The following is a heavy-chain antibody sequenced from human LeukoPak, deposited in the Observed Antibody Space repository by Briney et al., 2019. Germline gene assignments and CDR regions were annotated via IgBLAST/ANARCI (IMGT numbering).Heavy chain of an antibody. Sequence: GGSLRLSCAASGFTFSSYWMSWVRQAPGKGLEWVANIKQDGSEKYYVDSVKGRFTISRDNAKNSLYLQMNSLRAEDTAVYYCAPTCSGGTCYLFDYWGQGTLVTVSS. CDR2: IKQDGSEK. D-gene: IGHD2-15*01. CDR3: APTCSGGTCYLFDY. CDR1: GFTFSSYW. V-gene: IGHV3-7*03. J-gene: IGHJ4*02.